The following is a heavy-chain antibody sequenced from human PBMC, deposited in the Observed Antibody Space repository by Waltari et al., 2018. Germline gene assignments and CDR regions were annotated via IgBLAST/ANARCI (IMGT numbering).Heavy chain of an antibody. D-gene: IGHD3-22*01. CDR3: ARHLYSIDYLELDN. CDR1: YA. CDR2: ISDSGVVT. J-gene: IGHJ4*02. Sequence: YAMSWVRQAPGKGLEWVSGISDSGVVTKYADSVKGRFTVSRDNSKNTLYLQLNSLRAEDTAVYYCARHLYSIDYLELDNWGQGTLVTVSS. V-gene: IGHV3-23*01.